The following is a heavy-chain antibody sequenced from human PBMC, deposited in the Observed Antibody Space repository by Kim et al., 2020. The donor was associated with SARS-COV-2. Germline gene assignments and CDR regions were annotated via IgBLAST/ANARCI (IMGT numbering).Heavy chain of an antibody. Sequence: SVKVSCKASGGTFSSYAISWVRQAPGQGLEWMGRIIPILGIANYAQKFQGRVTITADKSTSTAYMELSSLRSEDTAVYYCARFGRAVAGNIWGQGTLVTVSS. J-gene: IGHJ4*02. D-gene: IGHD6-19*01. CDR2: IIPILGIA. CDR3: ARFGRAVAGNI. CDR1: GGTFSSYA. V-gene: IGHV1-69*04.